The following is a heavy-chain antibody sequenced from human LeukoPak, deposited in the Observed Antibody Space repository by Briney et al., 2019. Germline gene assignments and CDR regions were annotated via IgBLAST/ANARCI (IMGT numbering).Heavy chain of an antibody. CDR1: GYIFTTYY. CDR2: INPSGGTT. D-gene: IGHD6-6*01. V-gene: IGHV1-46*01. J-gene: IGHJ4*02. Sequence: ASVKVSCKASGYIFTTYYLHWVRQAPGQGLEWMGLINPSGGTTSYAQKFQGRVTMTRDTSTSTVHMELSSLRSEDTAVYYCARRGIAARPSGFDYWGQGTLVTVSS. CDR3: ARRGIAARPSGFDY.